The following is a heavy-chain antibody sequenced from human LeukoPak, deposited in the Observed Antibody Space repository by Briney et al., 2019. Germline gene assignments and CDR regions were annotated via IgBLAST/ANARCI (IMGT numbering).Heavy chain of an antibody. CDR1: GFTFSSYE. CDR2: ISSSGSTI. J-gene: IGHJ6*03. V-gene: IGHV3-48*03. CDR3: ARASFNYDFWSGYLYYYYMDV. Sequence: GGSLRLSCAASGFTFSSYEMNWVRQAPGKGLEWVSYISSSGSTIYYADSVKGRFTISRDNAKNSLYLQMNSLRAEDTAVYYCARASFNYDFWSGYLYYYYMDVWGKGTTVTVSS. D-gene: IGHD3-3*01.